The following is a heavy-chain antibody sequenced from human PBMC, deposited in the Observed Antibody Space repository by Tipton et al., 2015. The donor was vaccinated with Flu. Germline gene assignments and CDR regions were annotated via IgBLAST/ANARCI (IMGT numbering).Heavy chain of an antibody. CDR1: GFTVSSNY. J-gene: IGHJ4*02. V-gene: IGHV3-66*01. Sequence: SLRLSCAASGFTVSSNYMSWVRQAPGKGLEWVSVIYSGGSTYYADSVKGRFTISRDNSKNTLYLQMNSLRAEDTAVYYCARVWSSSFLKRGGYFDYWGQGTLVTVSS. D-gene: IGHD6-13*01. CDR2: IYSGGST. CDR3: ARVWSSSFLKRGGYFDY.